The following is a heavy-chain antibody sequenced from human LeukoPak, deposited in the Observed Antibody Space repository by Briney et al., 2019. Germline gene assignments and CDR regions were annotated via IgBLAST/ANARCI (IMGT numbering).Heavy chain of an antibody. CDR1: GYSFTNYW. J-gene: IGHJ4*02. Sequence: GESLKISCKASGYSFTNYWIGWVRQMPGKGLEWMGIIYPGDSDTRYSPSFQGQVTISADKSISTAYLQWSSLKASDTAMYYCARMDGVRGVITHAEFDYWGQGTLVTVSS. CDR2: IYPGDSDT. V-gene: IGHV5-51*01. D-gene: IGHD3-10*01. CDR3: ARMDGVRGVITHAEFDY.